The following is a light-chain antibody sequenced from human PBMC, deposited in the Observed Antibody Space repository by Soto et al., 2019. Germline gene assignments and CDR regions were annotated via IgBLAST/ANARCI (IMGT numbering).Light chain of an antibody. CDR1: QGISNY. V-gene: IGKV1-27*01. CDR3: QKDNSAPQT. J-gene: IGKJ1*01. Sequence: DIQMTQSPSSLSASVGDRVIITCRASQGISNYLAWYQQKPGKVPKLLIYAASTLQSGVPSRFSGSGSGTDFTLTISSLQPEDVATYYCQKDNSAPQTFGQGTKVEIK. CDR2: AAS.